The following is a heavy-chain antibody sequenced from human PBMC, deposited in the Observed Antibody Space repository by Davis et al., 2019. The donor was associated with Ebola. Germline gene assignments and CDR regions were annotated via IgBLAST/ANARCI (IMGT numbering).Heavy chain of an antibody. D-gene: IGHD4-23*01. CDR2: ISGSGGST. V-gene: IGHV3-23*01. Sequence: GESLKISCTDSVITFSSYAMTWVRQAPGKGLEWVSAISGSGGSTYYADSVKGRFTISRDNSKNTLYLQMNSLRAEDTAVYYCAKVVTVVTNNWFDPWGQGTLVTVSS. J-gene: IGHJ5*02. CDR1: VITFSSYA. CDR3: AKVVTVVTNNWFDP.